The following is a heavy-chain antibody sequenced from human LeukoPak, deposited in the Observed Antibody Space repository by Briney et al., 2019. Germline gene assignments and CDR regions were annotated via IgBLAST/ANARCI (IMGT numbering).Heavy chain of an antibody. V-gene: IGHV3-7*01. J-gene: IGHJ4*02. D-gene: IGHD6-13*01. CDR2: VKQDGSEK. CDR1: GFIFTNDW. CDR3: SRVGPGGAGAFDY. Sequence: GSLRLSCAASGFIFTNDWMSWVRQAPGKGLEWVANVKQDGSEKDYVDSVKGRFTISRDNAKNLLYLQMNSLRTEDTAVYYCSRVGPGGAGAFDYWGQGTLVTVSS.